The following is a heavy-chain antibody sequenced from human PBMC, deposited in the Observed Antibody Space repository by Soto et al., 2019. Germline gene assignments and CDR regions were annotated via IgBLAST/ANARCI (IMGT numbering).Heavy chain of an antibody. CDR1: GYTFTSYY. CDR2: INPSGGST. D-gene: IGHD6-13*01. J-gene: IGHJ6*02. Sequence: ASVKVSCKASGYTFTSYYMHWVRQAPGQGLEWMGIINPSGGSTSYAQKFQGRVTMTRDTSTSTVYMELSSLRSEDTAVYYCARERIAAAGPYYYYYGMDVWGQGTTVTVSS. V-gene: IGHV1-46*01. CDR3: ARERIAAAGPYYYYYGMDV.